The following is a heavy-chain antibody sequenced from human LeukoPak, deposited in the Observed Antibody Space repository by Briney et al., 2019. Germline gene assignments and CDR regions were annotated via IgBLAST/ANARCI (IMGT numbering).Heavy chain of an antibody. V-gene: IGHV4-4*07. CDR3: ARGVGVRGVTSNWFDA. CDR2: VDSSGKT. Sequence: SETLSLTCTVSGGSISSFYWSWIRQPAGKGLEWIGRVDSSGKTNYNPSLKSRVTVSVETSKNEFSLEVRSVTAADTAVYYCARGVGVRGVTSNWFDAWGQGTLVTVSP. J-gene: IGHJ5*02. CDR1: GGSISSFY. D-gene: IGHD3-10*01.